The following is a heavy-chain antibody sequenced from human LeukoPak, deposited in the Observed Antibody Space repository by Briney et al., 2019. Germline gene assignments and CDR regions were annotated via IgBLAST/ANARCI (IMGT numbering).Heavy chain of an antibody. CDR1: GFTFSNYG. J-gene: IGHJ4*02. CDR2: TRYDDGNTK. CDR3: AKSPYYDFWPFDY. V-gene: IGHV3-33*06. Sequence: SLRLSCAASGFTFSNYGMHWVRQAPGKGLEWVATTRYDDGNTKNNADSVKGRFTISRDNSQNTLYLQMNDLRAEDTAVYYCAKSPYYDFWPFDYWGQGTLVTVSS. D-gene: IGHD3-3*01.